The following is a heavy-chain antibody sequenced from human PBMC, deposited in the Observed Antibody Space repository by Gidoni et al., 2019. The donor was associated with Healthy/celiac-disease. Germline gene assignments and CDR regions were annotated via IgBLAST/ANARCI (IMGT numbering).Heavy chain of an antibody. Sequence: QLQLQESGPGLVKPSETLSLTCTVSAGSISSSSYYWGWIRQPPGKGLEWIGSIYYSGSTYYNPSLKSRVTISVDTSKNQFSLKLSSVTAADTAVYYCARVITPLSARDAFDIWGQGTMVTVSS. D-gene: IGHD3-3*01. CDR1: AGSISSSSYY. V-gene: IGHV4-39*07. J-gene: IGHJ3*02. CDR3: ARVITPLSARDAFDI. CDR2: IYYSGST.